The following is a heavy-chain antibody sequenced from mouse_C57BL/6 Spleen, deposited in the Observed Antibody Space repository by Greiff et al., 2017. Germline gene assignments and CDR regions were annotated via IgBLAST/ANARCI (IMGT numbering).Heavy chain of an antibody. D-gene: IGHD1-1*01. CDR2: IRSKSSNYAT. CDR3: VRDPSYYYGSSYGAMDY. V-gene: IGHV10-3*01. Sequence: EVQLVESGGGLVQPKGSLKLSCAASGFTFNTYAMHWVRQAPGKGLEWVARIRSKSSNYATYYADSVKDRFTISRDDSQSMLYLQMNNLKTEDTAMYYCVRDPSYYYGSSYGAMDYWGQGTSVTVSS. J-gene: IGHJ4*01. CDR1: GFTFNTYA.